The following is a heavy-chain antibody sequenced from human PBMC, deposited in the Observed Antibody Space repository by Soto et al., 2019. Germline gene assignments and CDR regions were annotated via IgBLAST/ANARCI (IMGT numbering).Heavy chain of an antibody. J-gene: IGHJ4*02. D-gene: IGHD2-15*01. Sequence: GGSLRLSCGASGSTFRSHAMHWVRQTPDKGLEWVAKISYDGTQTHYPDSVRGRFTISRDNSKNTLYLQMNSLRAEDTAVYYCAKDSFGGNFDYWGQGTLVTVSS. CDR3: AKDSFGGNFDY. CDR2: ISYDGTQT. CDR1: GSTFRSHA. V-gene: IGHV3-30*18.